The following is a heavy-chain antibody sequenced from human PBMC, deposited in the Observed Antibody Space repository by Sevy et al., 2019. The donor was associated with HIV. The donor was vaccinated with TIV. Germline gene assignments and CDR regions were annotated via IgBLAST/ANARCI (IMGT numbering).Heavy chain of an antibody. CDR1: GFSFDSYG. Sequence: GSLRLSCAVSGFSFDSYGMTWVRQAPGKGLEWVSGISGSGTRTYYADSVKGRFIISRDNSKNTLYLQMNSLRSEDTGIYYCAKGGGGHYDLDEIGYYFYYYNMDVWGKGTTVTVSS. D-gene: IGHD3-22*01. V-gene: IGHV3-23*01. CDR3: AKGGGGHYDLDEIGYYFYYYNMDV. J-gene: IGHJ6*03. CDR2: ISGSGTRT.